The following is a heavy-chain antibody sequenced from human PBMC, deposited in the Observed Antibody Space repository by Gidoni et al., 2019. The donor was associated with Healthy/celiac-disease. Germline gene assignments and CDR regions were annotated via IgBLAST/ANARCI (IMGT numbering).Heavy chain of an antibody. D-gene: IGHD3-16*02. CDR2: IYYSGST. CDR3: ARDGFGSYRSPLFDY. V-gene: IGHV4-31*03. Sequence: QVQLQESGPGLVKPSQTLSLTCTVSGGSISSGGYYWSWIRPHPGKGLEWIGYIYYSGSTYYNPSLKSRVTISVDTSKNQFALKLSSVTAADTAVYYCARDGFGSYRSPLFDYWGQGTLVTVSS. J-gene: IGHJ4*02. CDR1: GGSISSGGYY.